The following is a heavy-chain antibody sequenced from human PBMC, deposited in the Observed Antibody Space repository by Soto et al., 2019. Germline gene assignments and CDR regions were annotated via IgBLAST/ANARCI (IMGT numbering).Heavy chain of an antibody. D-gene: IGHD3-3*01. J-gene: IGHJ6*02. CDR2: IRSKAYGGTT. CDR1: GFTFGDYA. CDR3: TRDKTRSGYYYYYYYGMDV. Sequence: GGSLRLSCTASGFTFGDYAMSWFRQAPGKGLEWVGFIRSKAYGGTTEYAASVKGRFTISRDDSKSIAYLQMSSLKTEDTAVYYCTRDKTRSGYYYYYYYGMDVWGQGTTVTVSS. V-gene: IGHV3-49*03.